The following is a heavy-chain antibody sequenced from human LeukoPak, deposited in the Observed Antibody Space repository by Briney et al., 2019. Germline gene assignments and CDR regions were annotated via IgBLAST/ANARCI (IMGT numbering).Heavy chain of an antibody. J-gene: IGHJ5*02. CDR2: INHSGST. Sequence: PSETLSLTCAVYGGSFSGYYWSWIRQPPGKGLEWIGEINHSGSTNYNPSLKSRVTISVDTSKNRFSLKLSSVTAADTAVYYCARGPRITIFGVVRLVGIDPWGPGTLVTVSS. CDR3: ARGPRITIFGVVRLVGIDP. V-gene: IGHV4-34*01. CDR1: GGSFSGYY. D-gene: IGHD3-3*01.